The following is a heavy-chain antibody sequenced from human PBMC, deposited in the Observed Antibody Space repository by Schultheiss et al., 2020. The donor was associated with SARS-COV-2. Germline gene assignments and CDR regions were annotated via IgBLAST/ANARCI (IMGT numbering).Heavy chain of an antibody. D-gene: IGHD4-23*01. J-gene: IGHJ3*02. V-gene: IGHV4-59*08. Sequence: SETLSLTCTVSGGSISRYYWNWIRQPPGKGLEWIGYIYNSGSTLYNSSLRRRVTISVDTSKNQFSLKLSSVTAADTAVYYCARGIYGGNNLVAFDIWGQGTMVTVSS. CDR2: IYNSGST. CDR1: GGSISRYY. CDR3: ARGIYGGNNLVAFDI.